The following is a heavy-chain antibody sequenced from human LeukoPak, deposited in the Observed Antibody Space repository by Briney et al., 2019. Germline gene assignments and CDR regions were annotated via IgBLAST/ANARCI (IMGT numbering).Heavy chain of an antibody. CDR3: AREVDYYMDV. Sequence: SETLSLTCAVYGGSFSGYYWSWIRQPPGKGLEWIGEINHSGSTNYNPSLKSRVTISIDTSKNQFSLKLSSVTAADTAVYYCAREVDYYMDVWGKGTTVTVSS. J-gene: IGHJ6*03. CDR1: GGSFSGYY. CDR2: INHSGST. V-gene: IGHV4-34*01.